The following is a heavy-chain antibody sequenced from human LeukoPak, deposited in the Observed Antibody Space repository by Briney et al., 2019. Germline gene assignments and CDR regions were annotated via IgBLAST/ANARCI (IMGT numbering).Heavy chain of an antibody. CDR2: ISTYNGNT. CDR3: ARDVSVGVRMDV. V-gene: IGHV1-18*01. D-gene: IGHD3-16*01. J-gene: IGHJ6*03. CDR1: GYTFTNYG. Sequence: ASVKVSCKASGYTFTNYGISWVRQAPGQGLEWMGWISTYNGNTNYAQKLQGRVTMTTDTSTSTAYMELRSLRSDDTAVYYCARDVSVGVRMDVWGKGTTVTVSS.